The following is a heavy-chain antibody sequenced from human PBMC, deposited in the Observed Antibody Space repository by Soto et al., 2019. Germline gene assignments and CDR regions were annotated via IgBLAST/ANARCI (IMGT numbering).Heavy chain of an antibody. CDR3: ARAGGSEGAARPRFSRAFDI. D-gene: IGHD6-6*01. V-gene: IGHV3-13*01. J-gene: IGHJ3*02. CDR1: GFTFSSYD. CDR2: IGTAGDT. Sequence: GGSLRLSCAASGFTFSSYDMHWVRQATGKGLEWVSAIGTAGDTYYPGSVKGRFTISRENAKNSLYLQMNSLRAGDTAVYYCARAGGSEGAARPRFSRAFDIWGQGTMVTVSS.